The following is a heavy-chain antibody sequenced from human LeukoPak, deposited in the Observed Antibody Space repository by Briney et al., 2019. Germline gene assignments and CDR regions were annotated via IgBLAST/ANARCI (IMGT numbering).Heavy chain of an antibody. Sequence: GESLKISCKGSGYSFTNYWIGWVRQMPGKGLEWMGIIYPGDSDTRYSPSFQGQVTISADKSISTAFLQWSSLKASDTAMYYCARWNIIVAGDQNFDYWGQGTLVTVSS. J-gene: IGHJ4*02. V-gene: IGHV5-51*01. CDR1: GYSFTNYW. CDR2: IYPGDSDT. D-gene: IGHD5-12*01. CDR3: ARWNIIVAGDQNFDY.